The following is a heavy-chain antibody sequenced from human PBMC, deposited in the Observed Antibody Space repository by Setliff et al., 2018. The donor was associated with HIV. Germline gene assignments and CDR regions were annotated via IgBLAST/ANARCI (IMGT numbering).Heavy chain of an antibody. CDR3: AKVTSTGRWNSDLDS. V-gene: IGHV3-7*01. CDR1: GFTFSNYW. J-gene: IGHJ4*02. D-gene: IGHD1-26*01. Sequence: GGSLRLSCAVSGFTFSNYWWSWLRQAPGKGLEWVANIKQDGREQNYVDSVKGRFTISRDNSKNTLDLQMISLRIEDTALYYCAKVTSTGRWNSDLDSWGQGTLVTVSS. CDR2: IKQDGREQ.